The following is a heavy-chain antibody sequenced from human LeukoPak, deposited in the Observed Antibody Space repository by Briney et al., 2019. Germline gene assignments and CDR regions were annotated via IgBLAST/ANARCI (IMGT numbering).Heavy chain of an antibody. V-gene: IGHV3-30*04. D-gene: IGHD3-22*01. J-gene: IGHJ4*02. Sequence: GGSLRLSCAASGFTFSSYAMHWVRQAPGKGLEWVAVISYDGSNKYYADSVKGRFTISRDNSKNTLYPQMNSLRAEDTAVYYCARIVKDITMIVVVPGDFDYWGQGTLVTVSS. CDR3: ARIVKDITMIVVVPGDFDY. CDR2: ISYDGSNK. CDR1: GFTFSSYA.